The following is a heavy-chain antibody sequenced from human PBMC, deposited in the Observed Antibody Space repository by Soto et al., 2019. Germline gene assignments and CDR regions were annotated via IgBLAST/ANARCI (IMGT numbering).Heavy chain of an antibody. D-gene: IGHD2-15*01. V-gene: IGHV1-18*01. CDR1: GYTFTSYG. Sequence: ASVKVSCKASGYTFTSYGISWVRQAPGQGLEWMGWISAYNGNTNYAQKLQGRVTMTTDTSTSTAYMELRSLRSDDTAVYYCARATLAVAATVDWFDPWGQGTLVTSPQ. J-gene: IGHJ5*02. CDR2: ISAYNGNT. CDR3: ARATLAVAATVDWFDP.